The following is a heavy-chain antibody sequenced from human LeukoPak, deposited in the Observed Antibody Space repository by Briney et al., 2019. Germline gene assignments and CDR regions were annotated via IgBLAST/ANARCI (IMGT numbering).Heavy chain of an antibody. CDR1: GYTFTSYG. D-gene: IGHD3-10*01. V-gene: IGHV1-18*04. CDR2: ISAYNGNT. J-gene: IGHJ6*04. CDR3: ATSYGSGSYYTQSYYYYGMDV. Sequence: ASVKFSCKASGYTFTSYGISWVRQAPGQGLEWMGWISAYNGNTNYAQKLQGRVTMTTDTSTSTAYMELRSLRSDDTAVYYCATSYGSGSYYTQSYYYYGMDVWGKGTTVTVSS.